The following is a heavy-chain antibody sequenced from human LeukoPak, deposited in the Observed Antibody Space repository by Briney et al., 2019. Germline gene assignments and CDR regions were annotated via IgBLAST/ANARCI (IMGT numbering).Heavy chain of an antibody. Sequence: GGSLRLSRAASGFTFDDYAMHWVRHAPGKGLEWVSGISWNSGSIGYADSVKGRFTISRDNAKNSLYLQMNSLRAEDTALYYCAKALRAIDYWGQGTLVTVSS. V-gene: IGHV3-9*01. CDR1: GFTFDDYA. D-gene: IGHD3-10*01. J-gene: IGHJ4*02. CDR2: ISWNSGSI. CDR3: AKALRAIDY.